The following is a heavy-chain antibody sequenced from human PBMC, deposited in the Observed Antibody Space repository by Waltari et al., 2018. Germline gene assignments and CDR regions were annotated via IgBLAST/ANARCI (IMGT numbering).Heavy chain of an antibody. D-gene: IGHD6-19*01. Sequence: EEQLVESGGGLVQPGGSLRLSCAASGFTFSSYWMTWVRQAPGKGLEWVANIKQDGREKYLIDSMKGRVIISRDNAKNSLYLQMNSLRAEDTAVYYCTRGLGWESDYWGQGTLVTVSS. J-gene: IGHJ4*02. CDR2: IKQDGREK. CDR3: TRGLGWESDY. CDR1: GFTFSSYW. V-gene: IGHV3-7*01.